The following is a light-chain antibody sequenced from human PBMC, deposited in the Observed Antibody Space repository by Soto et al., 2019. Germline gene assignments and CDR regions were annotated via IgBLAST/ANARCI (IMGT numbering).Light chain of an antibody. Sequence: QSALTQPASVSGSPGQSITISCTGTSNDVGGYNYVSWYQQHPGKAPKLMIYDVSNRPPGVSNRFSGSKSGNTASLTISGLQAEDEADYYCSSYTSTISLFGGGTKPPS. CDR2: DVS. CDR3: SSYTSTISL. V-gene: IGLV2-14*03. CDR1: SNDVGGYNY. J-gene: IGLJ2*01.